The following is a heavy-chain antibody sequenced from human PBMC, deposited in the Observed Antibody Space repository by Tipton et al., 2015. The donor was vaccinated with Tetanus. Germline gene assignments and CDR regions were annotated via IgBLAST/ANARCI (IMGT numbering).Heavy chain of an antibody. Sequence: QSGPEVKKPGASVKVSCKASGYTFTGYYMHWVRQAPGQGLEWMGWINPNSGGTNYAQKFQGRVTLTRDTSISTAYMELSDLRSDAPAVYYCARVQSATYSFYYYGVAVWGQGTPFPVS. CDR1: GYTFTGYY. D-gene: IGHD2-15*01. CDR2: INPNSGGT. J-gene: IGHJ6*02. V-gene: IGHV1-2*02. CDR3: ARVQSATYSFYYYGVAV.